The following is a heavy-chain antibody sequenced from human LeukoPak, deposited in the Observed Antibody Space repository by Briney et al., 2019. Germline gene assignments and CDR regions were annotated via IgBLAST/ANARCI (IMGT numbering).Heavy chain of an antibody. D-gene: IGHD1-14*01. CDR1: GYTFSNYG. CDR2: ISAYNGDT. Sequence: GASVKVSCKASGYTFSNYGINWVRQAPRQGLEWLGWISAYNGDTKHAQKFQDRVTLTTDTSTTAAYMELRRLRSDDTAVYYCARGGTTWSAEYFQYWGQGTLVTVSS. J-gene: IGHJ1*01. CDR3: ARGGTTWSAEYFQY. V-gene: IGHV1-18*04.